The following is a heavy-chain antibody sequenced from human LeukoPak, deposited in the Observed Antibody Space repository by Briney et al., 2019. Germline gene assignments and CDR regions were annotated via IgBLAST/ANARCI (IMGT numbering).Heavy chain of an antibody. CDR2: INHSGST. V-gene: IGHV4-34*01. D-gene: IGHD3-10*01. CDR1: GGSFSGYY. J-gene: IGHJ4*02. CDR3: ARGRVLPKIITMVRGVIITSPDWDY. Sequence: PSETLSLTCAVYGGSFSGYYWSWIRQPPGKGLEWIGEINHSGSTNYNPSLKSRVTISVDTSKNQFSLKLSSVIAADTAVYYCARGRVLPKIITMVRGVIITSPDWDYWGQGTLVTVSS.